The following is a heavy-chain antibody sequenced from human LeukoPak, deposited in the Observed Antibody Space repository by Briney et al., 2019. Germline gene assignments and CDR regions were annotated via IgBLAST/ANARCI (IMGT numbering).Heavy chain of an antibody. CDR2: IYPGDSET. Sequence: GESLKISCKGSGYSFSSYWISWVRQMPGKGLEWIGVIYPGDSETRYSPSFQGQVTISAHKSINTAYLQWSSLKASDSAMYYCVRQGYTSSENDYWGQGTPVTVSS. V-gene: IGHV5-51*01. D-gene: IGHD6-13*01. CDR3: VRQGYTSSENDY. CDR1: GYSFSSYW. J-gene: IGHJ4*02.